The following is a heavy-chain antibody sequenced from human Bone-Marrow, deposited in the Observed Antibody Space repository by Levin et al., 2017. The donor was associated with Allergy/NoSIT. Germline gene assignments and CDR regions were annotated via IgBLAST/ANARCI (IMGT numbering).Heavy chain of an antibody. CDR3: ARSKVVAALGTLRNWFDP. V-gene: IGHV1-2*02. D-gene: IGHD2-15*01. Sequence: ASVKVSCKASGYTFTGYYMHWVRQAPGQGLEWMGWINPNSGGTNYAQKFQGRVTMTRDTSISTAYMELSRLRSDDTAVYYCARSKVVAALGTLRNWFDPWGQGTLVTVSS. CDR2: INPNSGGT. J-gene: IGHJ5*02. CDR1: GYTFTGYY.